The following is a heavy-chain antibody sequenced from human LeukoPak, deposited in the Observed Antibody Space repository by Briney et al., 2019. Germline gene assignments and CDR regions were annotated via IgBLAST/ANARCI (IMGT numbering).Heavy chain of an antibody. CDR1: GGSISSGGYY. D-gene: IGHD3-9*01. V-gene: IGHV4-31*03. Sequence: SQTLSLTCTVSGGSISSGGYYRSWIRQHPGMGLEWIGYIYYSGSTYYNPSPKSRVTISVDTSKNQFSLKLSSVTAADTAVYYCARSHPHILTGYWEFSYWGQGTLVTVSS. J-gene: IGHJ4*02. CDR2: IYYSGST. CDR3: ARSHPHILTGYWEFSY.